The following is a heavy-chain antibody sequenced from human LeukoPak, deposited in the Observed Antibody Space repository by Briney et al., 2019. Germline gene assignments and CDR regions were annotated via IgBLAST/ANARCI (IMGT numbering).Heavy chain of an antibody. Sequence: PGGSLSLSCTVSGFPFSVYEMNWVRQAPGKGLEWVSNIGSSGTPRYYAESVKGRFSTSRDNAENSLFLQMNSLRVEDTGIYYCALLAVASDFDYWGQGALVTVSS. V-gene: IGHV3-48*03. J-gene: IGHJ4*02. CDR1: GFPFSVYE. CDR2: IGSSGTPR. CDR3: ALLAVASDFDY. D-gene: IGHD6-19*01.